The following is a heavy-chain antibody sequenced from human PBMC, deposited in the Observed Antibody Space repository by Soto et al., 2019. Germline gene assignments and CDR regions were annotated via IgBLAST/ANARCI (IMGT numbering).Heavy chain of an antibody. V-gene: IGHV1-18*01. D-gene: IGHD6-19*01. CDR2: ISAYNGNT. CDR1: GYTFTSYG. CDR3: AREAVPYSSGWYGWFDP. Sequence: QVQLVQSGAEVKKPGASVKVSCKASGYTFTSYGISWVRQAPGQGLEWMGWISAYNGNTNYAQKLKGRVTMTTDTSTSTAYMELMSLRSDETAVYYCAREAVPYSSGWYGWFDPWGQGTLVTVSS. J-gene: IGHJ5*02.